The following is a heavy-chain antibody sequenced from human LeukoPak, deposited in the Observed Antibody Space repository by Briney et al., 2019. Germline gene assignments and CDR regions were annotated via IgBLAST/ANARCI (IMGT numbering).Heavy chain of an antibody. D-gene: IGHD2-2*01. CDR3: AKEQTSSGFFDY. Sequence: GGSLRLSCAASGFTFTNYAMSWVRQAPGTGLEWVSDISGSGTTTYHADSVKARFTTSRDNSKSTLYLQMTSLRAEDRAVYYCAKEQTSSGFFDYWGQGTLVTVSS. CDR2: ISGSGTTT. CDR1: GFTFTNYA. V-gene: IGHV3-23*01. J-gene: IGHJ4*02.